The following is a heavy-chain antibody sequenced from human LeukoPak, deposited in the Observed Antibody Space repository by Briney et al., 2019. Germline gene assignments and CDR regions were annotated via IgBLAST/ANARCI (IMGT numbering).Heavy chain of an antibody. CDR2: IKQDGSEK. V-gene: IGHV3-7*03. J-gene: IGHJ6*02. D-gene: IGHD6-6*01. CDR3: ARVGLIAGRPDYYYGMDV. CDR1: GFNFSSYW. Sequence: GGSLRLSCAASGFNFSSYWMSWVRQAPGRGLEWVANIKQDGSEKHYVDSMKGRFTISRDNTKNSLYLQVNSLRAEDTAVYFCARVGLIAGRPDYYYGMDVWGQGTTVTVSS.